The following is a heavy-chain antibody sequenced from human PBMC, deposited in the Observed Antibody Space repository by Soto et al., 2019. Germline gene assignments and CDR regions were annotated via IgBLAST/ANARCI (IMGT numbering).Heavy chain of an antibody. CDR2: IRPDNGDT. V-gene: IGHV1-18*04. D-gene: IGHD3-10*01. CDR3: ATAYGSVFDP. CDR1: GYAFSKYG. J-gene: IGHJ5*02. Sequence: QLPLVQSGAEVERPGASVRVSCKAYGYAFSKYGISWIRQAPGQGLEWMGWIRPDNGDTNYAQKFQGRVTMTTDTSSNTAYMELRSLRSEGTAEYSCATAYGSVFDPWGQGTLVSVSS.